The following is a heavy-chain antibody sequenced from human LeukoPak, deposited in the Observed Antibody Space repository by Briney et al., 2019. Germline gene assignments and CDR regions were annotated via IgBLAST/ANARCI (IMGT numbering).Heavy chain of an antibody. CDR3: ARDKVADIDY. CDR2: ISSSSSYI. Sequence: GGSLRLSCAASGFTFSSYSMNWVRQAPGKGLEWVSSISSSSSYIYYADSVKGRLTISRDNAKNSLYLQMNSLRAEDTAVYYCARDKVADIDYWGQGTLVTVSS. V-gene: IGHV3-21*01. J-gene: IGHJ4*02. CDR1: GFTFSSYS. D-gene: IGHD2-15*01.